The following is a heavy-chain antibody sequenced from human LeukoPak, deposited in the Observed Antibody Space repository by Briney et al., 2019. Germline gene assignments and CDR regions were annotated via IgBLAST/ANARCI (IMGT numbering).Heavy chain of an antibody. CDR2: IFASGST. D-gene: IGHD5-12*01. Sequence: SETLSLTCTVSGGSISTNYWSWIRQPAGKGLEWIGRIFASGSTNYNPSPKSRVTMSVDTSKNQFSLKLTSVTAADTAVYFCARGAGYSREVNYYHYMDVWGKGTTVTVSS. V-gene: IGHV4-4*07. CDR1: GGSISTNY. CDR3: ARGAGYSREVNYYHYMDV. J-gene: IGHJ6*03.